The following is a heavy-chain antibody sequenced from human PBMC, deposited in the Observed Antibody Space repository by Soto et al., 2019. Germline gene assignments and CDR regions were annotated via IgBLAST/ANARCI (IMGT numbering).Heavy chain of an antibody. CDR3: ANYIGSDDSSGWSYYYYYGMDV. Sequence: ASVNVSCKSSGGTFSSCPMSWVRQAPGQGLEWMGGIIPIFGTANYAQKFQGRVTITADESTSTAYMELSSLRSEDTAVYYCANYIGSDDSSGWSYYYYYGMDVWGQGTTVTVSS. V-gene: IGHV1-69*13. CDR2: IIPIFGTA. CDR1: GGTFSSCP. D-gene: IGHD6-19*01. J-gene: IGHJ6*02.